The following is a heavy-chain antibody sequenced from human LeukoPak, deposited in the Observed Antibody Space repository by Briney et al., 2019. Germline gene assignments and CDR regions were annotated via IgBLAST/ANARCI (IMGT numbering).Heavy chain of an antibody. CDR3: ARDLSPMSSGSYDRSYYFDY. V-gene: IGHV3-7*01. D-gene: IGHD1-26*01. J-gene: IGHJ4*02. CDR2: INQDGSEK. CDR1: GCTFSNYW. Sequence: PGGTLRLSCAASGCTFSNYWMSWVRQAPGKGLGRVANINQDGSEKYVDSVSGRYTVSRDNADNSLYLQMNSLRAEDTAKYYCARDLSPMSSGSYDRSYYFDYWGQGTLVTVSS.